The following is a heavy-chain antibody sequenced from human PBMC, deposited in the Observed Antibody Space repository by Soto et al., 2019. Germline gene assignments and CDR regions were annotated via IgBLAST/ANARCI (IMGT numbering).Heavy chain of an antibody. CDR1: GFTFNIYS. Sequence: GGSLRLSCAASGFTFNIYSMNWVRQAPGKGLEWVSYITSDTATIHYADSVRGRFTVSRDNAGYSLFLQMNSLRDEDTAVYYCARSVAGHFDYWGQGALVTVSS. V-gene: IGHV3-48*02. CDR3: ARSVAGHFDY. CDR2: ITSDTATI. D-gene: IGHD6-19*01. J-gene: IGHJ4*02.